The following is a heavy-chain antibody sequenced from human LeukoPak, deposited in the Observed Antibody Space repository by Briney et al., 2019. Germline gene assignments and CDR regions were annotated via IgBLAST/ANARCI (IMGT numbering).Heavy chain of an antibody. D-gene: IGHD4-23*01. V-gene: IGHV3-33*01. CDR1: GLTFTNHG. CDR3: ARDLGKDYFGD. J-gene: IGHJ4*02. CDR2: VRHDGFDT. Sequence: PGTSLRLSCVTSGLTFTNHGFHWLRQSAGRGLEWVAFVRHDGFDTYPSNSVKGLFSISRDDSKKPVYLQMNSLRAEDTALYYCARDLGKDYFGDWGQGTQVTVSS.